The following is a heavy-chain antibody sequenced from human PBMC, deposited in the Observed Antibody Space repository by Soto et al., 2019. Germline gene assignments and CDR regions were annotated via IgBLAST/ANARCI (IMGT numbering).Heavy chain of an antibody. Sequence: RKTPGQGLEWMGRIIPILGIANYAQKFQGWVTMTRDTSISTAYMELSRLRSDDTAVYYCARSLGNSSGYLDYWGQGTLVTVSS. V-gene: IGHV1-2*04. CDR3: ARSLGNSSGYLDY. CDR2: IIPILGIA. D-gene: IGHD3-22*01. J-gene: IGHJ4*02.